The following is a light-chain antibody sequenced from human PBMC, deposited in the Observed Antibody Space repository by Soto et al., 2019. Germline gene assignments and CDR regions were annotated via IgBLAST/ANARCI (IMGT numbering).Light chain of an antibody. Sequence: QAVVTQPPSASGTPGQRVTISCSGSSSNIGSNYVYWYQQLPGTAPKLLIYRNNQRPSGVPDRFSGSKSGTSASLAISGLRSEDEADYYCAAWDDSLSGGVFGGGTKVTVL. V-gene: IGLV1-47*01. J-gene: IGLJ3*02. CDR3: AAWDDSLSGGV. CDR2: RNN. CDR1: SSNIGSNY.